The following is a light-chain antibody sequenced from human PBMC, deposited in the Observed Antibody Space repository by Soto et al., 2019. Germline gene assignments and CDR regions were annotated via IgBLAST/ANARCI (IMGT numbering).Light chain of an antibody. Sequence: DIVMTQSPLSLPVTPGEAASSSCRSSQSLLHYNGNNYLGWYLQRPGQSPQVLIYLGSNRASGVPDRFSGSGSGTDFTLKISRVETEDVGVYYCMQTLQTPLTFGQGTRLENK. V-gene: IGKV2-28*01. CDR1: QSLLHYNGNNY. J-gene: IGKJ5*01. CDR2: LGS. CDR3: MQTLQTPLT.